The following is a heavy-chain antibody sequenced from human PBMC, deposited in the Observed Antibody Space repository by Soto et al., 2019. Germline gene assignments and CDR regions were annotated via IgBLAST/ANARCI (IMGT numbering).Heavy chain of an antibody. CDR1: GFTFSIYA. Sequence: QVQLVESGGGVVQPGGSLRLSCAASGFTFSIYAMHWVRQAPGKGLEWVAVISFDGSQRYFAESVKGRFTISRDNSKNILFLQMDSLRAEDTAVYYCASIAQVRPVIQVTAAAGNRDATFDIWGQGTLVTVSS. J-gene: IGHJ3*02. CDR3: ASIAQVRPVIQVTAAAGNRDATFDI. V-gene: IGHV3-30*04. D-gene: IGHD6-13*01. CDR2: ISFDGSQR.